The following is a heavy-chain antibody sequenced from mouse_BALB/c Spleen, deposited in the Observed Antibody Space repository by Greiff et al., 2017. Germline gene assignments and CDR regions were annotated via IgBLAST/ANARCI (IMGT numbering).Heavy chain of an antibody. D-gene: IGHD2-12*01. J-gene: IGHJ1*01. CDR2: ISSGGSYT. Sequence: EVKLMESGGGLVKPGGSLTLSCAASGFTFSSYTMSWVRQTPEKRLEWVATISSGGSYTYYPDSVKGRFTISRDNAKNTLYLQMSSLKSEDTAMYYCTKPTTDELRYFDVWGAGTTVTVSA. CDR3: TKPTTDELRYFDV. V-gene: IGHV5-6-4*01. CDR1: GFTFSSYT.